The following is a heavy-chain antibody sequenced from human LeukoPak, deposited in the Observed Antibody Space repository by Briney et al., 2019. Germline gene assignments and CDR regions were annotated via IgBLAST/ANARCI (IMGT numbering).Heavy chain of an antibody. CDR2: IYYSGST. D-gene: IGHD4-17*01. CDR1: GGSISSGGYY. CDR3: ARDFGDYQFDP. V-gene: IGHV4-31*03. J-gene: IGHJ5*02. Sequence: SEALSLTCTVSGGSISSGGYYWSWIRQHPGKGLEWIGYIYYSGSTNYNPSLKSRVTISVDTSKNQFSLKLSSVTAADTAVYYCARDFGDYQFDPWGQGTLVTVSS.